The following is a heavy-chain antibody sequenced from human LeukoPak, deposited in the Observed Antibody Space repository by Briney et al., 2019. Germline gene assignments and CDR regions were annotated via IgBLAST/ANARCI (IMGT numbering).Heavy chain of an antibody. D-gene: IGHD6-13*01. CDR2: ISGSGGST. Sequence: GGSLRLSCAASGFTFISHAMSWVRQAPGKGLEWVSAISGSGGSTYYADSVKGRFTISRDNSKNTLYLQMNSLRAEDTAVYYCAKTGTPWYYFDYWGQGTLVTVSS. J-gene: IGHJ4*02. CDR3: AKTGTPWYYFDY. CDR1: GFTFISHA. V-gene: IGHV3-23*01.